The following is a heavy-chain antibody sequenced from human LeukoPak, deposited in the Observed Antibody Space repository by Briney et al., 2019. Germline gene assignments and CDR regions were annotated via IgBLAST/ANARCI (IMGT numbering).Heavy chain of an antibody. Sequence: SETLSLTCTVSGGSISSSSYYWGWIRQPPGKGLEWIGSIYYSGSTYYNPSLKSRVTISVDTSKNQFSLKLSSVTAADTAVYYCARGRASGGSWNWFDPWGQGTLVTVSS. CDR3: ARGRASGGSWNWFDP. CDR1: GGSISSSSYY. D-gene: IGHD2-15*01. V-gene: IGHV4-39*07. CDR2: IYYSGST. J-gene: IGHJ5*02.